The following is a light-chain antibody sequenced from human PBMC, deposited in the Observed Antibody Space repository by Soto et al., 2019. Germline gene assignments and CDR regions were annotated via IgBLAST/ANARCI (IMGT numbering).Light chain of an antibody. Sequence: QSVLTHPPSVSSAPGHKFTISFSGSSSNIGGNSVSWYQQLPGTAPKLLIYDDNKRPSGIPDRFSGSKSGTSATLGITGFKTGDEADYYCGSWDSSMSAYVFGTGTKVTVL. J-gene: IGLJ1*01. CDR3: GSWDSSMSAYV. CDR2: DDN. V-gene: IGLV1-51*01. CDR1: SSNIGGNS.